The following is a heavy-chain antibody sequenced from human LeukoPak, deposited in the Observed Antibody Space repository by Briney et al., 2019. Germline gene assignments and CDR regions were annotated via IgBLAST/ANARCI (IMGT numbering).Heavy chain of an antibody. CDR3: ARRDSSGQNLDY. V-gene: IGHV4-59*01. CDR1: GGPIRSYY. J-gene: IGHJ4*02. CDR2: IYYGGSTSGST. Sequence: SETLSLTCSVSGGPIRSYYWSWLRQPPGKGLEGKGLEWIGYIYYGGSTSGSTNYNPSLKSRVTISVDTSKNQLSLKLNSVTAADTAVYYCARRDSSGQNLDYWGQGTLVTVSS. D-gene: IGHD3-22*01.